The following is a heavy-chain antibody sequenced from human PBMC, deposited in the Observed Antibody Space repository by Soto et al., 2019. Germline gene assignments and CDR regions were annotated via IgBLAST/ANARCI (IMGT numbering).Heavy chain of an antibody. J-gene: IGHJ6*02. V-gene: IGHV3-53*01. CDR2: IYNDGTT. Sequence: GGSLRLSCVASGLPVAGSYMAWVRQAPGEGLEWASVIYNDGTTYYSQSVEGRFTISRDTSKNTLYLQMDRLRDEDTAVYYCVRPLPSGQTHARDVWGQGTTVTVSS. CDR3: VRPLPSGQTHARDV. D-gene: IGHD3-10*01. CDR1: GLPVAGSY.